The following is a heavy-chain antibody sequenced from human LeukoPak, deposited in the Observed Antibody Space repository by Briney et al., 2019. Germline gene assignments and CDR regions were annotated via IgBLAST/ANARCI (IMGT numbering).Heavy chain of an antibody. CDR3: ARDRYYYDSSGTRWFDP. D-gene: IGHD3-22*01. Sequence: PSETLSLTCAVYSGSFSGYYWTWFRQPPGKGLEWIGEFNHSWGAKYNPSLKSRVTISVDTSKNQFSLKLSSVTAADTAVYYCARDRYYYDSSGTRWFDPWGQGTLVTVSS. V-gene: IGHV4-34*01. CDR1: SGSFSGYY. CDR2: FNHSWGA. J-gene: IGHJ5*02.